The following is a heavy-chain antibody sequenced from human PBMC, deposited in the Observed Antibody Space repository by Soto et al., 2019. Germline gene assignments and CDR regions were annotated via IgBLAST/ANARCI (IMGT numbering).Heavy chain of an antibody. J-gene: IGHJ5*02. D-gene: IGHD5-12*01. CDR3: ASGTGGYDNWFDP. V-gene: IGHV4-31*03. CDR1: GGSISSGGYY. CDR2: IYYSGST. Sequence: SETLSLTCTVSGGSISSGGYYWSWIRQHPGKGLEWIGYIYYSGSTYYNPSLKSRVTISVDTSKNQFSLKLSSVTAADTAVYYCASGTGGYDNWFDPWGQGTLVTVSS.